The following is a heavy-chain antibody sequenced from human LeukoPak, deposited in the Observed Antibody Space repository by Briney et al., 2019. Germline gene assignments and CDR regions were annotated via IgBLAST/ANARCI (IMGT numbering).Heavy chain of an antibody. V-gene: IGHV7-4-1*02. CDR1: GYTFTSFA. CDR3: ARSKVIMLRGVIPYFDY. Sequence: ASVKVSCKTSGYTFTSFAMNWVRQAPGQGLEWMGWINTNTGNPTYTQGFTGRFVFSLDTSVSTSYLQISSLKAEDTAVYYCARSKVIMLRGVIPYFDYWGQGTLVTVSS. D-gene: IGHD3-10*01. CDR2: INTNTGNP. J-gene: IGHJ4*02.